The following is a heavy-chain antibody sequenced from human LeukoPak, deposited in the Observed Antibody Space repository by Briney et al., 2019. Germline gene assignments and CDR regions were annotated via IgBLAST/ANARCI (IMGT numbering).Heavy chain of an antibody. CDR3: AKDRSVGVAIYYYYGMDV. D-gene: IGHD3-3*01. CDR2: ISGSGGST. V-gene: IGHV3-23*01. CDR1: GFTFSSYA. J-gene: IGHJ6*02. Sequence: GASLRLSCAASGFTFSSYAMSWVRQAPGKGLEWASTISGSGGSTYYADSVKGRFTISRDNSKNTLYLQMNSLRVEDTAVYYCAKDRSVGVAIYYYYGMDVWGRGTTVTVSS.